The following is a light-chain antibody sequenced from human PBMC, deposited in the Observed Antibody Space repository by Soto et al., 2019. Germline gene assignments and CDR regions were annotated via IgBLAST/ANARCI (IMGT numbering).Light chain of an antibody. Sequence: DIQMTQSPSTLSASVGDRVTITCRASQSISPWLAWYQQKPGKAPKVLIYKTSSLQSGVPSRFSGSGSGTEFNLTISSLQPDDFANYYCQQYKSYSRTFGQGNKVEI. V-gene: IGKV1-5*03. CDR1: QSISPW. J-gene: IGKJ1*01. CDR3: QQYKSYSRT. CDR2: KTS.